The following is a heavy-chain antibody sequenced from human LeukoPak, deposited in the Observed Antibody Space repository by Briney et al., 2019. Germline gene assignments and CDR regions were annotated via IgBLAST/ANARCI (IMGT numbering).Heavy chain of an antibody. D-gene: IGHD6-6*01. V-gene: IGHV1-2*02. J-gene: IGHJ6*03. CDR2: INPNSGGT. CDR3: ARPLDRYYYYYMDV. CDR1: GYTFTGYY. Sequence: ASVKVSCKASGYTFTGYYMHWVRQAPGQGLEWMGWINPNSGGTNYAQKFQGRVTMTRDTSISTAYMELSRLRSDDTAVYYCARPLDRYYYYYMDVWGKGATVTVSS.